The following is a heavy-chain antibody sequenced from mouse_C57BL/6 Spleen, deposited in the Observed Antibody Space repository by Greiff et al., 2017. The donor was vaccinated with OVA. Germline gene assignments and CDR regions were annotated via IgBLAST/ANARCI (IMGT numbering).Heavy chain of an antibody. CDR1: GYTFTSYW. V-gene: IGHV1-74*01. J-gene: IGHJ1*03. D-gene: IGHD4-1*01. CDR3: APLANWDWYFDV. Sequence: QVQLQQPGAELVKPGASVKVSCKASGYTFTSYWMHWVKQRPGQGLEWIGRIHPSDSDTNYNQKFKGKATLTVDKSSSTAYMQLSSLTSEDSTVYYCAPLANWDWYFDVWGTGTTVTVAS. CDR2: IHPSDSDT.